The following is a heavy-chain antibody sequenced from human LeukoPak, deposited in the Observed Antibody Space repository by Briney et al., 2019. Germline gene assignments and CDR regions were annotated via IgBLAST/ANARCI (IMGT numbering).Heavy chain of an antibody. J-gene: IGHJ4*02. V-gene: IGHV1-69*05. CDR2: IIPIFGTA. Sequence: SSVKVSCKASGGTFSSYAISWVRQAPGQGLEWMGRIIPIFGTANYAQKFQGRVTITTDESTSTAYMELSSLRSEDTAVYYCASIDSSGLTTFDYWGQGTLVTVSS. D-gene: IGHD3-22*01. CDR1: GGTFSSYA. CDR3: ASIDSSGLTTFDY.